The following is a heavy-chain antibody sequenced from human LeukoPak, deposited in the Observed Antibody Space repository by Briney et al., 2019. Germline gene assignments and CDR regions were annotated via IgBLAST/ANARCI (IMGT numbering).Heavy chain of an antibody. Sequence: SETLSLTCAVYGGSFTGYYWSWIRQPPGKGLEWIGEIKHDRSTNYNPSLKSRVTMSLDTSKNQFFVNLKSVTAADTSVCYCARGFSGVVARDWGQGTLVTVSS. CDR1: GGSFTGYY. V-gene: IGHV4-34*01. J-gene: IGHJ4*02. CDR3: ARGFSGVVARD. D-gene: IGHD2-15*01. CDR2: IKHDRST.